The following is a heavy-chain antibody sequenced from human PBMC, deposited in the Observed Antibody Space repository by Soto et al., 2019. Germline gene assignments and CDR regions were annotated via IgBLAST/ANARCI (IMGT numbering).Heavy chain of an antibody. CDR3: ARDLYPLAYYFDY. J-gene: IGHJ4*02. Sequence: QVQLVQSGAEVKKPGASVKVSCKASGYTSTNHGISWVRQAPGQGLEWLGWISGHNGNTKYAQRLQGRVTMTTDTSTSTAYMELRSLKSDDTAVYYCARDLYPLAYYFDYWGQGTLVTVSS. CDR2: ISGHNGNT. V-gene: IGHV1-18*01. CDR1: GYTSTNHG.